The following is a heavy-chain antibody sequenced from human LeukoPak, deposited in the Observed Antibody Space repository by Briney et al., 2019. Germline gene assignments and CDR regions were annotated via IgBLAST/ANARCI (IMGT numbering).Heavy chain of an antibody. CDR3: AKAEYYYDSSGHRRPSSYYFDY. CDR1: GFTFSSYG. CDR2: IWYDGSNK. J-gene: IGHJ4*02. D-gene: IGHD3-22*01. Sequence: GRSLRLSCAASGFTFSSYGMHWVRQAPGKGLEWVAVIWYDGSNKYYADSVKGRFTISRDNSKNTLYLQMNSLRAEDTAVYYCAKAEYYYDSSGHRRPSSYYFDYWGQGTLVTVSS. V-gene: IGHV3-33*06.